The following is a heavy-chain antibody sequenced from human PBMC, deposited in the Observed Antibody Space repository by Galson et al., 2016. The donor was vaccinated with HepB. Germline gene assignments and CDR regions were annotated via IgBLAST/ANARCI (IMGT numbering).Heavy chain of an antibody. V-gene: IGHV1-3*01. CDR3: AREASGWSHFDN. CDR2: VNAGNGET. D-gene: IGHD6-13*01. CDR1: GYIFSTHY. J-gene: IGHJ4*02. Sequence: SVKVSCKASGYIFSTHYIHWLRQAPGQRLEWMGWVNAGNGETRYSQKFQGRVTFTMDTAANTVYMEVTSPTYEDSGVYYCAREASGWSHFDNWGQGAPVTVSS.